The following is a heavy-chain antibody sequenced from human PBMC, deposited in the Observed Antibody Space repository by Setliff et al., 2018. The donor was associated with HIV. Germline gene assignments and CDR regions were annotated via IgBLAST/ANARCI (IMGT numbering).Heavy chain of an antibody. CDR1: GFTFSSYA. CDR3: AKVDDGQCNTFNCRDFDY. CDR2: ITNDGRNT. D-gene: IGHD1-1*01. V-gene: IGHV3-23*05. J-gene: IGHJ4*02. Sequence: GGSLRLSCAASGFTFSSYAMNWVRQAPGKRLEWVSSITNDGRNTYYADAVKGRLTISRDNFRNTLSLQMNSLTAEDSAIYYCAKVDDGQCNTFNCRDFDYWGRGTLVTVSS.